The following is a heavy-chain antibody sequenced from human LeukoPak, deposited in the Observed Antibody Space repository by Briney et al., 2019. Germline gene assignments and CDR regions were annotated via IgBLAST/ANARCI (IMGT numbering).Heavy chain of an antibody. V-gene: IGHV1-2*02. D-gene: IGHD6-19*01. CDR2: LNPDSGST. Sequence: ASVKVSWKASGYTFTGYYVHWVRQAPGQGLEWMGWLNPDSGSTKSAQKFQGRVTMTRTTSISTAYMELSGLRSDDTAVYYCARVRVAVTGLYYYGLDVWGQGTTVTVSS. CDR3: ARVRVAVTGLYYYGLDV. CDR1: GYTFTGYY. J-gene: IGHJ6*02.